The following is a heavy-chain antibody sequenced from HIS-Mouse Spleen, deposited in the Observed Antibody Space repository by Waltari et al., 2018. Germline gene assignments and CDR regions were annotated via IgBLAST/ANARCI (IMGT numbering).Heavy chain of an antibody. V-gene: IGHV4-39*07. CDR3: AREIPYSSSWYDWYFDL. Sequence: QLQLQESGPGLVKPSETLSLTCTVSGGSIRSSSYYWGWIRQPPGKGLGWLGSIYYSGSAYYTPSLKRRVTISVDTSKNQFSLKLSSVTAADTAVYYCAREIPYSSSWYDWYFDLWGRGTLVTVSS. D-gene: IGHD6-13*01. CDR2: IYYSGSA. J-gene: IGHJ2*01. CDR1: GGSIRSSSYY.